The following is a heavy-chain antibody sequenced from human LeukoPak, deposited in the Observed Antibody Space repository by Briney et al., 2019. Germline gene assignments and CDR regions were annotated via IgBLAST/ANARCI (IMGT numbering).Heavy chain of an antibody. CDR3: ARGPYCSSTSCYTTSYYYYMDV. Sequence: GGSLRLSCAASGFTFSSYAMSWVRQAPGKGLEWVSAISGSGGSTYYADSVKGRFTISRDNSKNTLYLQMNSLRADDTAVYYCARGPYCSSTSCYTTSYYYYMDVWGKGTTVTVSS. V-gene: IGHV3-23*01. J-gene: IGHJ6*03. D-gene: IGHD2-2*02. CDR2: ISGSGGST. CDR1: GFTFSSYA.